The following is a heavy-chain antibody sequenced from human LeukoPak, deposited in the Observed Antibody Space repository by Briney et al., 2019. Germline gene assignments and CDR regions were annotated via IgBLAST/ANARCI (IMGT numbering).Heavy chain of an antibody. V-gene: IGHV3-23*01. CDR1: GFTFSSYA. CDR3: AKGRRLVVPAAIRGGNYFDY. CDR2: ISGSGGST. Sequence: GGSLRLSCAASGFTFSSYAMSWVRQAPGKGLEWVSAISGSGGSTYYADSVKGRFTISRDNSKNTLYLQMNSLRAKDTAVYYCAKGRRLVVPAAIRGGNYFDYWGQGTLVTVSS. D-gene: IGHD2-2*02. J-gene: IGHJ4*02.